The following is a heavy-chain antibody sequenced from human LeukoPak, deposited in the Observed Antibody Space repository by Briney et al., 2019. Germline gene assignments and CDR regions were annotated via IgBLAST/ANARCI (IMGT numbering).Heavy chain of an antibody. CDR1: GYTFTGYY. CDR2: INPNSGGT. CDR3: AKEWELRQGGSCFDY. J-gene: IGHJ4*02. D-gene: IGHD1-26*01. Sequence: ASVKVSCKASGYTFTGYYMHWVRQAPGQGLEWMGWINPNSGGTNYAQKFQGRVTMTRDTSISTAYMELSRLRSDDTAVYYCAKEWELRQGGSCFDYWGQGILVTVSS. V-gene: IGHV1-2*02.